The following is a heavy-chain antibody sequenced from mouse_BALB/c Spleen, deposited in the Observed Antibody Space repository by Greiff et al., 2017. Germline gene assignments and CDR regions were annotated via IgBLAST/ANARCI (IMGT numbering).Heavy chain of an antibody. CDR1: GFTFSSYG. CDR3: ARRIDSRGYFDV. Sequence: EVKLVESGGDLVKPGGSLKLSCAASGFTFSSYGMSWVRQTPDKRLEWVATISSGGSYTYYPDSVKGRFTISRDNAKNTLYLQMSSLKSEDTAMYYCARRIDSRGYFDVWGAGTTVTVSS. D-gene: IGHD2-13*01. V-gene: IGHV5-6*02. CDR2: ISSGGSYT. J-gene: IGHJ1*01.